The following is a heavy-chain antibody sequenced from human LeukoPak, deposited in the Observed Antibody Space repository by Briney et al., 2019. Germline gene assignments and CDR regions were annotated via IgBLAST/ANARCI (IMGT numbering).Heavy chain of an antibody. CDR2: ISSSSSYI. CDR3: ARVEFDAYDSEDYFDY. V-gene: IGHV3-21*01. Sequence: GGSLRLSCAASGFTFSSYSMNWVRQAPGKGLEWVSSISSSSSYIYYADSVKGRFTISRDNAKNSLYLQMNSLRPDDTAVYYCARVEFDAYDSEDYFDYWGQGTLVTVSS. J-gene: IGHJ4*02. CDR1: GFTFSSYS. D-gene: IGHD3-10*01.